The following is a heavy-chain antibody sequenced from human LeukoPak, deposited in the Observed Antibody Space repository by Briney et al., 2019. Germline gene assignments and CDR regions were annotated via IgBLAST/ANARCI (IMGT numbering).Heavy chain of an antibody. CDR2: IKSDGST. J-gene: IGHJ1*01. CDR3: ARAPSEIGGYYPEYFRH. V-gene: IGHV3-74*01. Sequence: GGSLRLSCAVYGFTFSTYWMHWVRQAPGKGLVWVSRIKSDGSTNYADSVKGRFTISRDNAKNTLSLQMNSLRPEDTGVYYCARAPSEIGGYYPEYFRHWGQGTLVTVSS. D-gene: IGHD3-22*01. CDR1: GFTFSTYW.